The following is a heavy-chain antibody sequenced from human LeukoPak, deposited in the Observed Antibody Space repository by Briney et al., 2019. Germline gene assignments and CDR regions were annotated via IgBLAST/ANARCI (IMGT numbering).Heavy chain of an antibody. V-gene: IGHV3-21*01. CDR2: ISSSSSYI. CDR1: GLTFSSYS. Sequence: GGSLRLSCAASGLTFSSYSMNWVRQAPGKGLEWVSSISSSSSYIYYADSVKGRFTISRDNAKNSLYLQMNSLRAEDTAVYYCARDLYDSSGSYYYYGMDVWGQGTTVTVSS. D-gene: IGHD3-22*01. J-gene: IGHJ6*02. CDR3: ARDLYDSSGSYYYYGMDV.